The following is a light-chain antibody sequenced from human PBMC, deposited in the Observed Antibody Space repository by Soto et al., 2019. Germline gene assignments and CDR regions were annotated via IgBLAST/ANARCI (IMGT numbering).Light chain of an antibody. CDR3: ASYTIKKSWV. J-gene: IGLJ3*02. CDR2: EVT. Sequence: QPASVTGSPGQSITISCTGTSSDVGAYNHVSWYQQFPGTAPKLMIYEVTKRPSGVSDRFSGSKSGNTASLTISGLQPEDEADNYCASYTIKKSWVFGGGTKLTVL. CDR1: SSDVGAYNH. V-gene: IGLV2-14*01.